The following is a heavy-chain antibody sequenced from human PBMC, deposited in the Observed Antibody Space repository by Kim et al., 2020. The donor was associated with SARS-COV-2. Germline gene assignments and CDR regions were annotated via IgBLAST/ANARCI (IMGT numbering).Heavy chain of an antibody. V-gene: IGHV4-4*07. D-gene: IGHD6-13*01. CDR3: ARDRYSSSWYYFDY. Sequence: IPSLKSRVTMSVDTSKSQFSLKLGSVTAADTGVYYCARDRYSSSWYYFDYWGQGTLVTVSS. J-gene: IGHJ4*02.